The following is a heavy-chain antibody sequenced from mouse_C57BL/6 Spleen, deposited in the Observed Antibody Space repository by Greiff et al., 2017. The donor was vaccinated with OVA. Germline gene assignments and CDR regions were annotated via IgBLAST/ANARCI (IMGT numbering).Heavy chain of an antibody. J-gene: IGHJ4*01. CDR2: INPSNGGT. V-gene: IGHV1-53*01. D-gene: IGHD2-5*01. Sequence: QVHVKQPGTELVKPGASVKLSCKASGYTFTSYWMHWVKQRPGQGLEWIGNINPSNGGTNYNEKFKSKATLTVDKSSSTAYMQLSSLTSEDSAVYYFARSGYSNYDYYAMDYWGQGTSVTVSS. CDR3: ARSGYSNYDYYAMDY. CDR1: GYTFTSYW.